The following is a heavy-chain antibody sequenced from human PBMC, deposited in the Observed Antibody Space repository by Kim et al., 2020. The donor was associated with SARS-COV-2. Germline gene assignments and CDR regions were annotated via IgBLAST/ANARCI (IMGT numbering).Heavy chain of an antibody. D-gene: IGHD6-19*01. Sequence: GGSLRLSCAASGFTFSNYWMHWVRQAPGKGLEWVAGIKPDGGGKRYVDSVRGRFTVSRDNAKKSLFLQMSSLRADDTAIYYCASDTGWHFDNWGQGTLVSVSS. CDR1: GFTFSNYW. CDR3: ASDTGWHFDN. V-gene: IGHV3-7*05. J-gene: IGHJ4*02. CDR2: IKPDGGGK.